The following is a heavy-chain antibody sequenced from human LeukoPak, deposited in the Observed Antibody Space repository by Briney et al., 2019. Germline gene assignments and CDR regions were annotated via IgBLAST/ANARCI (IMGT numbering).Heavy chain of an antibody. V-gene: IGHV3-23*01. Sequence: PGGSLRLSCAASGFTFSSYAMSWVRQAPGKGLEWVSAISGSGGSTYYADSVKGRFTISRDNFKNTLSLQMTSLRAEDTAVYYCAKELYYYDSSGSIDYWGQGTLVTVSS. D-gene: IGHD3-22*01. J-gene: IGHJ4*02. CDR2: ISGSGGST. CDR1: GFTFSSYA. CDR3: AKELYYYDSSGSIDY.